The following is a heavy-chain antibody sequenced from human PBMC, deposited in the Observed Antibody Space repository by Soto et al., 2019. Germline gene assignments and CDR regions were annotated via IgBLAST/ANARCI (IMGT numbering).Heavy chain of an antibody. CDR3: ARGRYCLTGRCFPNWFDS. D-gene: IGHD2-15*01. CDR2: IYKSTTT. J-gene: IGHJ5*01. Sequence: SETLSLTCSVSGDSISTVDYFWAWIRQPPGRALEYIGYIYKSTTTYYNPSFESRVAISLDTSKSQFSLNVTSVTAADTAVYFCARGRYCLTGRCFPNWFDSWGQGTLVTVSS. CDR1: GDSISTVDYF. V-gene: IGHV4-30-4*01.